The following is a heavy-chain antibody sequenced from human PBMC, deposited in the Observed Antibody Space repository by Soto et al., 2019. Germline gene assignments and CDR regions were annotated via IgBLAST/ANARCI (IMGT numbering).Heavy chain of an antibody. J-gene: IGHJ4*02. V-gene: IGHV3-30*18. D-gene: IGHD6-19*01. CDR2: ISYDGSNK. CDR1: GFTFSSYG. CDR3: AKDWDIAVAGTGLDY. Sequence: QVQLVESGGGVVQPGRSLRLSCAASGFTFSSYGMHWVRQAPGKGLEWVAVISYDGSNKYYADSVKGRFTISRDNSKNTLYLQMNSLRAEDTAVYYCAKDWDIAVAGTGLDYWGQGTLVTVSS.